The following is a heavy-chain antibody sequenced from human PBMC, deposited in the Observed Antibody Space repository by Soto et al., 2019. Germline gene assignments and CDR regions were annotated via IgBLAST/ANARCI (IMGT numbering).Heavy chain of an antibody. CDR3: ARRGTWHPPSTYWFDP. Sequence: SETLSLTCTVSGGSISSGGYYWSWIRQHPGKGLEWIGYIYYSGSTYYNPSLKSRVTISVDTSKNQFSLKLSSVTAADTAVYYCARRGTWHPPSTYWFDPWGQGTLVTVSS. J-gene: IGHJ5*02. V-gene: IGHV4-31*03. CDR1: GGSISSGGYY. D-gene: IGHD2-2*01. CDR2: IYYSGST.